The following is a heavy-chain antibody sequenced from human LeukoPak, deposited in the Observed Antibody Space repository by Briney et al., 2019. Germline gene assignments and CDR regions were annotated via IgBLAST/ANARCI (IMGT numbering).Heavy chain of an antibody. V-gene: IGHV4-59*08. J-gene: IGHJ5*02. CDR2: IYYSGST. CDR1: GGSISSYY. CDR3: ARHHGDRRGRKYSSGWYDWFDP. Sequence: SETLSLTCTVSGGSISSYYWSWIRQPPGKGLEWIGYIYYSGSTNYNPSLKSRVTISVDTSKNQFSLKLSSVTAADTAVYYCARHHGDRRGRKYSSGWYDWFDPWGQGTLVTVSS. D-gene: IGHD6-19*01.